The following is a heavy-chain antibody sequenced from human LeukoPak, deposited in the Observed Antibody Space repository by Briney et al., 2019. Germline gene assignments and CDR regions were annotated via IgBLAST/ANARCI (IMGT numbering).Heavy chain of an antibody. CDR3: ASETGYFDWLVSPLYYYYGMDV. Sequence: GGSLRLSCAASGFTFSSYAMSWVRQAPGKGLEWVSAISGSGSSTYYADSVKGRFTISRDNSKNTLYLQMNSLRAEDTAVYYCASETGYFDWLVSPLYYYYGMDVWGKGTTVTVSS. CDR2: ISGSGSST. D-gene: IGHD3-9*01. V-gene: IGHV3-23*01. J-gene: IGHJ6*04. CDR1: GFTFSSYA.